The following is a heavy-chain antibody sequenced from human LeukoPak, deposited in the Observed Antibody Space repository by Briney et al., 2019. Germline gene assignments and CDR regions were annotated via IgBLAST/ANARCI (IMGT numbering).Heavy chain of an antibody. D-gene: IGHD3/OR15-3a*01. V-gene: IGHV3-11*05. CDR2: ISGSGSFT. CDR1: GFAFSDYY. Sequence: GGSLRLSCAASGFAFSDYYIIWIRQAPGKGLEWLGYISGSGSFTNYADSVKGRFNISRDNAKESVYLQMNSLRAEDTALYYCARDLSWRTGSLDYWGQGTMVTVSS. CDR3: ARDLSWRTGSLDY. J-gene: IGHJ4*02.